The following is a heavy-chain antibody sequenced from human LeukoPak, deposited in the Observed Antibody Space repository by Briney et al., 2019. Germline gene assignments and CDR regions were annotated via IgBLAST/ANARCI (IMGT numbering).Heavy chain of an antibody. CDR3: AKDPFSCRSSGCHGIDY. Sequence: GRSLRLSCAASGFTFDDYAMHWVRQAPGKGLEWVAVISYDGSNTYYADSVKGRFTISRDNSKDTLYLRMNSLRAEDTALYYCAKDPFSCRSSGCHGIDYWGQGTLVTVSS. D-gene: IGHD3-22*01. J-gene: IGHJ4*02. CDR2: ISYDGSNT. CDR1: GFTFDDYA. V-gene: IGHV3-30*18.